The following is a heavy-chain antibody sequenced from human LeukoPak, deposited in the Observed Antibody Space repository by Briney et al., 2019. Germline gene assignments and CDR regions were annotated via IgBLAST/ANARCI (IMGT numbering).Heavy chain of an antibody. Sequence: SETLSLTCAAFGGSLTDYYWSWVRQSPEKGLEWIGEISDRGSTNYNWSLKSRVTMSVDTAKNQLSLKLSSVTAADTAVYYCAREHNDHRGLFDPWGRGTLVAVSS. D-gene: IGHD2-21*01. CDR3: AREHNDHRGLFDP. CDR1: GGSLTDYY. V-gene: IGHV4-34*01. CDR2: ISDRGST. J-gene: IGHJ5*02.